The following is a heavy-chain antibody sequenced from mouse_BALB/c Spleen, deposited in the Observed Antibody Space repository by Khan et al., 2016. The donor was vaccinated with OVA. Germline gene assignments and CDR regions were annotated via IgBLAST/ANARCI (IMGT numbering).Heavy chain of an antibody. CDR3: ARGGSSGPAWFAY. CDR2: LRSDGNR. Sequence: EVQLQELGPGLVKPSQSLSLTCSVTGYSITSGYFWNWIRQFPGNKLEWMGYLRSDGNRNYNPSPKNRISITRDTSKNQFFLKLNSVTPADTATYYCARGGSSGPAWFAYWGQGTLVTVSA. J-gene: IGHJ3*01. D-gene: IGHD3-1*01. CDR1: GYSITSGYF. V-gene: IGHV3-6*02.